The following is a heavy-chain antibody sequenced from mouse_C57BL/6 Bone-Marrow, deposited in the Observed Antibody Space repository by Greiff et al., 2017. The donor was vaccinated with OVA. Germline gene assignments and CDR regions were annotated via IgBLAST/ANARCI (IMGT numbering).Heavy chain of an antibody. CDR3: ARRGLRLYAMDY. D-gene: IGHD2-2*01. Sequence: VMLVESGAELARPGASVKLSCKASGYTFTSYGISWVKQRTGQGLEWIGEIYPRSGNTYYNEKFKGKATLTADKSSSTAYMELRSLTSEDSAVYFCARRGLRLYAMDYWGQGNAVTVSA. CDR1: GYTFTSYG. J-gene: IGHJ4*01. V-gene: IGHV1-81*01. CDR2: IYPRSGNT.